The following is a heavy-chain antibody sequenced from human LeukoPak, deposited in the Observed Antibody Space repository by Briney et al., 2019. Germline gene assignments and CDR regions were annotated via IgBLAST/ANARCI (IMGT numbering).Heavy chain of an antibody. CDR2: MNTNSGNT. CDR1: GYTFTSYD. D-gene: IGHD6-13*01. J-gene: IGHJ6*03. CDR3: ASGLMAAADSYYYYMDV. Sequence: ASVKVSCKASGYTFTSYDINWARQATGQGLEWMGWMNTNSGNTGYAQKFQGRVTMTRNTSISTAYMELSSLRSEDTAVYYCASGLMAAADSYYYYMDVWGKGTTVTVSS. V-gene: IGHV1-8*01.